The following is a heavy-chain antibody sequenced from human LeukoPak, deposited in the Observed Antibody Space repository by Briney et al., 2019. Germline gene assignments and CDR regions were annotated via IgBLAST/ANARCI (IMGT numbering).Heavy chain of an antibody. CDR3: SGQGFDI. Sequence: PSETLSLTCPVSGVSISSNNYYWGWIRQPPGNRLEWIGSIYYSGSTFYNPSLKSRVTISVDSSSHQFSLRLSSVTAADTAVYFCSGQGFDIWGQGTMVTVSS. V-gene: IGHV4-39*07. CDR2: IYYSGST. J-gene: IGHJ3*02. CDR1: GVSISSNNYY. D-gene: IGHD5-12*01.